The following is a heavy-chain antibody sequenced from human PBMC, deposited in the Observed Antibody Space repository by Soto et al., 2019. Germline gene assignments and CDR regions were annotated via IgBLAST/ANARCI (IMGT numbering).Heavy chain of an antibody. CDR2: ISSSGSTI. J-gene: IGHJ6*02. D-gene: IGHD6-13*01. V-gene: IGHV3-48*03. Sequence: EVQLVESGGGLVQPGGSLRLSCAASGFTFSSYEMNWVRQAPRKGLEWVSYISSSGSTIYYADSVKGRFTISRDNARNSLYLQMNSLRAEDTAVYYCASVAYSSSWLLGMDVWGQGTTVTVSS. CDR1: GFTFSSYE. CDR3: ASVAYSSSWLLGMDV.